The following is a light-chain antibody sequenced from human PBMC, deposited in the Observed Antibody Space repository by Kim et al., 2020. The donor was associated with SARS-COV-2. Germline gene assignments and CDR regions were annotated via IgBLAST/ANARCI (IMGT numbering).Light chain of an antibody. Sequence: SPGERATLSCRASQSVASNHLAWFQQKPSQAPRLLVYGTSSRATGIPDRFSGSGSGTDFTLTISRLEPEDFAIYYCQQYDRSPYTFGQGTKLEI. J-gene: IGKJ2*01. CDR2: GTS. CDR1: QSVASNH. CDR3: QQYDRSPYT. V-gene: IGKV3-20*01.